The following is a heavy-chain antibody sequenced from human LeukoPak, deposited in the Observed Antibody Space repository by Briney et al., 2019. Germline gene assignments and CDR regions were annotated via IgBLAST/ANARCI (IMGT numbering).Heavy chain of an antibody. CDR1: GFTFSSYG. V-gene: IGHV3-30*02. Sequence: GGSLRLSCAASGFTFSSYGMHWVRQAPGKGLEWEAFIRYDGSNKYYADSVKGRFTISRDNSKNTLYLQMNSLRAEDTAVYYCAKGGGVNNGGNDAFDIWGQGTRVTVSS. CDR3: AKGGGVNNGGNDAFDI. J-gene: IGHJ3*02. D-gene: IGHD2-15*01. CDR2: IRYDGSNK.